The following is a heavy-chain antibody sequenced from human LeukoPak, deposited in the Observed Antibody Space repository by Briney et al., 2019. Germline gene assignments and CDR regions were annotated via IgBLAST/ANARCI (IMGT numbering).Heavy chain of an antibody. J-gene: IGHJ4*02. CDR2: VSYRGSA. V-gene: IGHV4-59*12. CDR3: GRNFEASSNWYIQY. Sequence: PSETLSLTCSVSGSSIYDDRYSWIRQPPGKGLEWIGFVSYRGSAKYNPSLESRVTLSVDTSKKQISLNLKSVTAADTAVYCCGRNFEASSNWYIQYWGQGSLVTVSS. CDR1: GSSIYDDR. D-gene: IGHD6-13*01.